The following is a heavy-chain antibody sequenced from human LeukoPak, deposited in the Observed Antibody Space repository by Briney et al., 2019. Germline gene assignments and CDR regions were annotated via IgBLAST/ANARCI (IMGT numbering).Heavy chain of an antibody. CDR2: ILNDGSNK. J-gene: IGHJ3*02. Sequence: PGGSLRLSCAASGFIFNMYGMHWVRQAPGKGLEWVAFILNDGSNKYYADSVKGRFTISRDNSKNTLYLQMNSLRAEDTAVYYCAREHHLAYCGGDCHPGAFDIWGQGTMVTVPS. D-gene: IGHD2-21*02. CDR1: GFIFNMYG. V-gene: IGHV3-33*01. CDR3: AREHHLAYCGGDCHPGAFDI.